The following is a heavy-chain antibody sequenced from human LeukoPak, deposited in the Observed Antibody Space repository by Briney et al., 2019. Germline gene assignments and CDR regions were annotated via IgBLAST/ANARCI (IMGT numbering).Heavy chain of an antibody. Sequence: GGSLRLSCAASGFTFSSYDMHWVRQVTGKGLEWVSAIGTLGDTYYPGSVKGRFAISRENAKNSLYLQMNSLRVGDTAVYYCAREVLGAAPGPGQGGMDVWGQGTTVTVSS. CDR3: AREVLGAAPGPGQGGMDV. CDR2: IGTLGDT. J-gene: IGHJ6*02. D-gene: IGHD6-13*01. CDR1: GFTFSSYD. V-gene: IGHV3-13*01.